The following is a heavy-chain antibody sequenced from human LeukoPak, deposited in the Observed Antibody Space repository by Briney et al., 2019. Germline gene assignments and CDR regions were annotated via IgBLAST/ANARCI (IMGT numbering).Heavy chain of an antibody. CDR3: ARVRMSSSFPMDVDY. Sequence: PGGSLRLSCAASGFTFSTYEMNWVRQAPGKGLEWVSYISSSGANIDYADSVRGRFTVSRDNAKNSLYLQMNSLRAEDTAVYYCARVRMSSSFPMDVDYWGQGTLVTVSS. V-gene: IGHV3-48*03. J-gene: IGHJ4*02. CDR1: GFTFSTYE. CDR2: ISSSGANI. D-gene: IGHD6-6*01.